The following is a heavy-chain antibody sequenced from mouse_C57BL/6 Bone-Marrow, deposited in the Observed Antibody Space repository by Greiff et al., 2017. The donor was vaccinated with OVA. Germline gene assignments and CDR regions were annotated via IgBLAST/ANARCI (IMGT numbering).Heavy chain of an antibody. CDR3: ARAYGNYVLFAY. D-gene: IGHD2-1*01. J-gene: IGHJ3*01. Sequence: VQLQQSGPGLVKPSQSLSLTCSVTGYSITSGYYWNWIRQFPGNKLEWMGYISYDGSNNYNPSLKNRISITRATSKNQFFLKLNSVTTEDTATYYCARAYGNYVLFAYWGQGTLVTVSA. CDR2: ISYDGSN. V-gene: IGHV3-6*01. CDR1: GYSITSGYY.